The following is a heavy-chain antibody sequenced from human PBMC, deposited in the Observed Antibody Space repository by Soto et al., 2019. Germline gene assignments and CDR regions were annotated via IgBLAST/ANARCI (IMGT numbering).Heavy chain of an antibody. Sequence: SETLSLTCTVSGGSISSYYWSWVRQPPGKGLEWIGDIYYSGSTNYNPSLKSRVTMSVDKSKNQFSLTLSSLTAADTAVYYCAGFTSNWFDPWGQGTLVTVSS. J-gene: IGHJ5*02. V-gene: IGHV4-59*12. CDR3: AGFTSNWFDP. CDR1: GGSISSYY. CDR2: IYYSGST.